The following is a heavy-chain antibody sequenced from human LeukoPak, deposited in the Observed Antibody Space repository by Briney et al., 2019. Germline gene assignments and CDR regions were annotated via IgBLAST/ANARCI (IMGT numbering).Heavy chain of an antibody. Sequence: PGGSLRLSCAASGFTFSSYSMNWVRQAPGKGLEWVSYISSSSSTIYYADSVKGRFTISRDNAKNSLYLQMNSLRAEDTAVYYCARDIFLRYSIGWSEGTDVWGQGTTVTVSS. D-gene: IGHD6-19*01. J-gene: IGHJ6*02. CDR3: ARDIFLRYSIGWSEGTDV. CDR2: ISSSSSTI. CDR1: GFTFSSYS. V-gene: IGHV3-48*04.